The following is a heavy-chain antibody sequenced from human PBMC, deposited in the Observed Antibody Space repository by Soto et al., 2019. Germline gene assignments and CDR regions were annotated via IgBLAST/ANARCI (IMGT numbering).Heavy chain of an antibody. D-gene: IGHD3-10*01. Sequence: SETLSLTCTVSGGSISSSSYYWGWIRQPPGKGLEWIGSIYYSGSTYYNPSLKSRVTISVDTSKNQFSLKLSSVTAADTAVYYCARHRLEGRVYYGSGSYYTFDDWGQGTLVTVSS. CDR3: ARHRLEGRVYYGSGSYYTFDD. CDR1: GGSISSSSYY. V-gene: IGHV4-39*01. J-gene: IGHJ4*02. CDR2: IYYSGST.